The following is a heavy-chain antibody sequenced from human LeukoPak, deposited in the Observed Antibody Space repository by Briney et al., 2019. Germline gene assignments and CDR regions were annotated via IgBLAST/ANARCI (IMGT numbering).Heavy chain of an antibody. CDR3: ARDRDIGDFDY. CDR1: GGSTSSSSYY. V-gene: IGHV4-39*07. D-gene: IGHD5-12*01. J-gene: IGHJ4*02. Sequence: SETLSLTCTVSGGSTSSSSYYWGWIRQPPGKGLEWIGSIYYSGSTYYNPPLKSRVTMSVDTSKNQFSLKLSSVTAADTAIYYCARDRDIGDFDYWGQGTLVTVSS. CDR2: IYYSGST.